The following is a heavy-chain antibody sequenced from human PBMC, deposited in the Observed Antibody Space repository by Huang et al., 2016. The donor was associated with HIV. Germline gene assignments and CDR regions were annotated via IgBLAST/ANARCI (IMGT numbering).Heavy chain of an antibody. D-gene: IGHD3-10*01. CDR1: GYTFTTYH. Sequence: QVQLVQSGAEVKKPGASVKISCKASGYTFTTYHMHWVRQAPGQGLEWMGMINPSGASTRYAQTFQGRVTMTSDTSTSTVYMELSSLTPEDTAVYYCARALLFGLGSPLDFWGQGSLVTVSS. V-gene: IGHV1-46*01. CDR3: ARALLFGLGSPLDF. J-gene: IGHJ4*02. CDR2: INPSGAST.